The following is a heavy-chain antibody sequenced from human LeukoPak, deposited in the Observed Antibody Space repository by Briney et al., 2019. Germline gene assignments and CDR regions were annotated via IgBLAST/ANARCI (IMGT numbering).Heavy chain of an antibody. CDR3: ARGYYDILTERNYYYYGMDV. V-gene: IGHV3-21*01. J-gene: IGHJ6*02. Sequence: KPGGSLRLSCAASGFTFSSYSMNWVRQAPGKGLEWVSFISSSSSYIYYADSVKGRFTISRDNARNSLYLQMNSLRAEDTAVYYCARGYYDILTERNYYYYGMDVWGQGTTITVSS. D-gene: IGHD3-9*01. CDR2: ISSSSSYI. CDR1: GFTFSSYS.